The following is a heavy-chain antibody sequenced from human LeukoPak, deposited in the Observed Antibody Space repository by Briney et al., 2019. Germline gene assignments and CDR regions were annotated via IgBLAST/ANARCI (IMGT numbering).Heavy chain of an antibody. CDR1: GYIFTDYY. Sequence: ASVKVSFKASGYIFTDYYIHWVRQAPGQGLEWMGWINLNSGGTNCAQKFQGRVTLTRDTSISTAYMELSGLRSDDTALYYCARDSADTYFDYWGQGTLVTVSS. CDR2: INLNSGGT. D-gene: IGHD3-10*01. J-gene: IGHJ4*02. V-gene: IGHV1-2*02. CDR3: ARDSADTYFDY.